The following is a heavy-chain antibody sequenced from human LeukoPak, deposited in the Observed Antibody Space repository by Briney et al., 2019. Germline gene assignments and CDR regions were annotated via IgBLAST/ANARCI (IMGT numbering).Heavy chain of an antibody. CDR1: GYTLTELS. J-gene: IGHJ4*02. CDR3: ATRYSSGARGSFDY. Sequence: GASVKVSCKVSGYTLTELSMHWVRQAPGKGLEWMGGFDPEDGETIYAQKFQGRVTITEDTFTDTAYMELSSLRSEDTAVYYCATRYSSGARGSFDYWGQGTLVTVSS. CDR2: FDPEDGET. D-gene: IGHD6-19*01. V-gene: IGHV1-24*01.